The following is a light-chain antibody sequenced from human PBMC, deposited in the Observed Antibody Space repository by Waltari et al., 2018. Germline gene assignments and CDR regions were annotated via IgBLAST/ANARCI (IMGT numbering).Light chain of an antibody. CDR1: QSVLSSSNNKNY. CDR3: QQYYSVPYT. J-gene: IGKJ2*01. Sequence: DIVMTQSPGSLAVSLGERATINCKSSQSVLSSSNNKNYLTWYQQKPGQPPKLLVYWASTRESGVPDRFSGGGSGTDFTLTISSLQAEDVAIYYCQQYYSVPYTFGRGTKLEIK. V-gene: IGKV4-1*01. CDR2: WAS.